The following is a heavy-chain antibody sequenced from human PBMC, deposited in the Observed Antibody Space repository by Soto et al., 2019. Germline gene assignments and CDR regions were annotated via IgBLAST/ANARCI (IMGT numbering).Heavy chain of an antibody. J-gene: IGHJ4*02. D-gene: IGHD3-9*01. CDR2: IDYSGST. CDR1: GGSIRSGGYY. V-gene: IGHV4-31*03. CDR3: TRHLPLTGYYNYFDY. Sequence: PSETLSLTCTVSGGSIRSGGYYWNWIRQHPGKGLEWIGYIDYSGSTHYNPSLKSRVTISVDTSKNHFSLKLSSVTAADTAVYYCTRHLPLTGYYNYFDYWGQGTLVTVSS.